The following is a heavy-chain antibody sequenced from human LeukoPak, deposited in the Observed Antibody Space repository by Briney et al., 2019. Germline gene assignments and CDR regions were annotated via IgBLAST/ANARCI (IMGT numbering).Heavy chain of an antibody. J-gene: IGHJ5*02. CDR1: GGSISSYY. CDR3: ASTPASSWYWFDP. Sequence: SETLSLTCTVSGGSISSYYWSWIRQPPGKGLEWIGYIYTSGSTNYNPSLKSRVTISVDTSKNQFSLKLSSVTAADTAVYYCASTPASSWYWFDPWGQGTLVTVSS. V-gene: IGHV4-4*09. D-gene: IGHD6-13*01. CDR2: IYTSGST.